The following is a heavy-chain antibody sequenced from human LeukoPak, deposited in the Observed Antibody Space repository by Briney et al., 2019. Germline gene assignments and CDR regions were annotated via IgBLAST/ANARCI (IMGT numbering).Heavy chain of an antibody. V-gene: IGHV3-23*01. D-gene: IGHD6-19*01. CDR1: GFTFSSYA. Sequence: GGSLRLSCAASGFTFSSYAMSWVRQAPGKGLEWVSAISGSGGSTYYADSVKGRFTISRDNSKNTLYLQMNSLRAEDTAVYCCAKDNTGYSSGWYPHWGQGTLVTVSS. CDR3: AKDNTGYSSGWYPH. CDR2: ISGSGGST. J-gene: IGHJ4*02.